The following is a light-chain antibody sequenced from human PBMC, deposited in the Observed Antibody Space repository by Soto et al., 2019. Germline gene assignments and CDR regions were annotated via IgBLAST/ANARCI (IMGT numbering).Light chain of an antibody. CDR1: QTISSW. Sequence: IQITQXPSTLSGXVXGGXSXXXRASQTISSWLAWYQQKPGKAPKLLIYKASTLKSGVPSRFSGSGSGTEFTLTISSLQPDDFATYYCQQYNSYPWRSGQRTKVAI. CDR2: KAS. V-gene: IGKV1-5*03. J-gene: IGKJ1*01. CDR3: QQYNSYPWR.